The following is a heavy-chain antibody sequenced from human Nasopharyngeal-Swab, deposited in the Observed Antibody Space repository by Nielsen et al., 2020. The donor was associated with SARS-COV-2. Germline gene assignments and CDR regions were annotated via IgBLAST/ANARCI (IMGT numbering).Heavy chain of an antibody. V-gene: IGHV4-4*07. J-gene: IGHJ2*01. Sequence: SPTLSLTCSVYGGSFSGYYWSWIRQPAGQGLEWIGRMYTSGSTTYNPSLKSRVTISVDTSKNQLSLKLSSVTDADTAVYYCARGQATGLVVVTSSGYFDLWGRGTLVTVSS. CDR2: MYTSGST. CDR3: ARGQATGLVVVTSSGYFDL. CDR1: GGSFSGYY. D-gene: IGHD2-21*02.